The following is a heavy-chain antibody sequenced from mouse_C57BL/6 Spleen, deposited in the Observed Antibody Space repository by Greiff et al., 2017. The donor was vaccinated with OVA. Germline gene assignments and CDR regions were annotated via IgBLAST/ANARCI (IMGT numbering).Heavy chain of an antibody. CDR1: GYTFTDYE. V-gene: IGHV1-15*01. CDR3: TRRDGYDSYDLDY. CDR2: IDPETGGT. Sequence: VQLQESGAELVRPGASVTLSCKASGYTFTDYEMHWVKQTPVHGLEWIGAIDPETGGTAYNQKFKGKAILTADKSSSTAYMELRSLTSEDAAVYYGTRRDGYDSYDLDYWGQGTTLTVSS. J-gene: IGHJ2*01. D-gene: IGHD2-2*01.